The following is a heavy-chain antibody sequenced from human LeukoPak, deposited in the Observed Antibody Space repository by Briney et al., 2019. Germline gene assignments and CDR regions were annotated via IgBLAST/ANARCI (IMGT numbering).Heavy chain of an antibody. CDR1: GFTFRSYE. CDR3: AASLGPRDY. Sequence: GGSLRLSCAASGFTFRSYETNWVAQAPGRGLDGISYITSTNNSIYYADAVKGRFTISNQNTKNSLYLQMDRLRVEDTALYFCAASLGPRDYWGQGILVTVSS. D-gene: IGHD7-27*01. CDR2: ITSTNNSI. J-gene: IGHJ4*02. V-gene: IGHV3-48*03.